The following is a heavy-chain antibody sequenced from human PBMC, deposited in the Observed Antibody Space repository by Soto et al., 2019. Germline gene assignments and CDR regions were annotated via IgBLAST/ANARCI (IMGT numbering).Heavy chain of an antibody. D-gene: IGHD6-25*01. CDR1: GGAFSGSV. Sequence: QVQLVQSGAEVKQPGSSVKVSCKTSGGAFSGSVISWVRHVPGQGLDWMGAIIPIYGSANYAQNLQGRIMITADESTSAYYMVLSSLRPEDTAVYYCAGGTLAARESYCCYGMDVWCQWTTVTVS. J-gene: IGHJ6*02. V-gene: IGHV1-69*01. CDR2: IIPIYGSA. CDR3: AGGTLAARESYCCYGMDV.